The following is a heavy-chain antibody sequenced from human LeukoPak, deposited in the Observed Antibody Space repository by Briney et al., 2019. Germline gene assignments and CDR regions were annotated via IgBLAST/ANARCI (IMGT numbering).Heavy chain of an antibody. J-gene: IGHJ5*02. D-gene: IGHD6-25*01. CDR3: AREGAAAEDVTWFDP. CDR1: GYTFTGYY. V-gene: IGHV1-2*02. Sequence: GASVKVSCKASGYTFTGYYMHWVRQAPGQGLEWMGWINPNSGGTHYAQKFQDRVTMTKDTSISTAYMELNSLRSDDTAVYYCAREGAAAEDVTWFDPWGQGTLVTVSS. CDR2: INPNSGGT.